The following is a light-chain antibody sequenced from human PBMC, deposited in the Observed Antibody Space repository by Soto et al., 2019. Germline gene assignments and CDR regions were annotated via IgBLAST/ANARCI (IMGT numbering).Light chain of an antibody. J-gene: IGKJ1*01. Sequence: DVLMTQSPVSLPVTLGQPASISCRSSQSLLYNDGSTYLNWFQQRPGQSPRRLIYRVSNRDSGVPDRFSGSGSGTHFTLKISSVEAEDVGVYYCMQGTHWPRTFGQGTKVEVK. CDR1: QSLLYNDGSTY. CDR3: MQGTHWPRT. V-gene: IGKV2-30*01. CDR2: RVS.